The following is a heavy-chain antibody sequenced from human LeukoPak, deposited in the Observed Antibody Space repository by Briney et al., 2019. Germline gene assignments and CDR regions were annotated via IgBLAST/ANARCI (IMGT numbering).Heavy chain of an antibody. V-gene: IGHV3-43*02. J-gene: IGHJ4*02. Sequence: GGSLRLSCAASGFTFDDYPMHWVRQGPGKGLEWLSLISGDGATTYHADSVKGRFTISRDNIKNSLYLQMNSLRTEDTALYYCAKDYYWGQGTLVTVSS. CDR1: GFTFDDYP. CDR2: ISGDGATT. CDR3: AKDYY.